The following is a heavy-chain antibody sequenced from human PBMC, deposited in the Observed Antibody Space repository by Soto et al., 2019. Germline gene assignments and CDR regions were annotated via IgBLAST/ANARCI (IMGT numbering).Heavy chain of an antibody. J-gene: IGHJ4*02. D-gene: IGHD3-22*01. Sequence: EVQRLESGGGLVQPGGSLRLSCAASGFTFSSCAMSWVRQAPGKGLEWVSAISGSGDSTYYADSVKGRFTISRDNSNNALYLQMDRLGAEAPAVYYCAKGGGGDSSGYYYGDYWGQGTLVTVSS. CDR2: ISGSGDST. CDR3: AKGGGGDSSGYYYGDY. V-gene: IGHV3-23*01. CDR1: GFTFSSCA.